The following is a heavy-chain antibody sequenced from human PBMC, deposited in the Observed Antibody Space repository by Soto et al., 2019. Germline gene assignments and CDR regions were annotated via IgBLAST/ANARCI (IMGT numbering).Heavy chain of an antibody. CDR1: GGSISSGDYY. J-gene: IGHJ4*02. CDR3: ARAFYDVLTGYYVRYFDH. CDR2: IFYRGTT. V-gene: IGHV4-30-4*01. Sequence: SETLSLTCTASGGSISSGDYYWSWVRQPPGKGLEWIGYIFYRGTTYYNASLKSRLSMSVDTSKNQFSLKLTSVTAADTARYFCARAFYDVLTGYYVRYFDHWGQGILVTVSS. D-gene: IGHD3-9*01.